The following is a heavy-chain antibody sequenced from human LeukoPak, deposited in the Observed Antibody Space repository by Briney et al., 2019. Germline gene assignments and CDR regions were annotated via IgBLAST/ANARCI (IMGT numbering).Heavy chain of an antibody. CDR2: INQGGSGK. V-gene: IGHV3-7*01. CDR3: TRDRSRAEDD. D-gene: IGHD1-14*01. J-gene: IGHJ4*02. Sequence: PGGSLRLSCAASGFTFSGHWMSWVRQAPGKGLEWVANINQGGSGKYYVDSVKGRFTISRDNANNLLYLQMNGLRGEDTAVYYCTRDRSRAEDDWGQGTLVTVSS. CDR1: GFTFSGHW.